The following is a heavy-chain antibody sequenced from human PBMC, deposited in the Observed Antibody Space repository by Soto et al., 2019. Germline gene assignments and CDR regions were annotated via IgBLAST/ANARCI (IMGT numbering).Heavy chain of an antibody. CDR2: IYYSGST. Sequence: PSETLSLTCTVSGGSISSGDYYWSWIRQPPGKGLEWIGYIYYSGSTYYNPSLKSRVTISVDTSKNQFSLKLSSVTAADTAVYYGARVLPTEESFDYWGQGTLVTVTS. D-gene: IGHD4-17*01. CDR1: GGSISSGDYY. J-gene: IGHJ4*02. CDR3: ARVLPTEESFDY. V-gene: IGHV4-30-4*01.